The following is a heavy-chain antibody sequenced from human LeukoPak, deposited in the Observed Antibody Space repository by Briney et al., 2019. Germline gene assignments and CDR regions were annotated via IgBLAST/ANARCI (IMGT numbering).Heavy chain of an antibody. V-gene: IGHV3-23*01. Sequence: GGSLRLSCAASGFTFSSYAMSWVRQAPGKGLDWVSAISGSGGSTYYADSVKGRFTISRDNSKNTLYLQMNSLRAEDTAVYYCAKDLRDNYYYYGMDVWGQGTTVTVSS. J-gene: IGHJ6*02. CDR2: ISGSGGST. D-gene: IGHD4-17*01. CDR3: AKDLRDNYYYYGMDV. CDR1: GFTFSSYA.